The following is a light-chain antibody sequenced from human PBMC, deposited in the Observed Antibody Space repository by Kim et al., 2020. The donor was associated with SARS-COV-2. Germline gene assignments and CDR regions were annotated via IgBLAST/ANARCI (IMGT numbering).Light chain of an antibody. CDR2: DVS. CDR3: CSYAGRSYV. CDR1: SSDVGGYNY. V-gene: IGLV2-11*01. Sequence: PGQSVTISCTGTSSDVGGYNYVSWYQQHPGKAPKLMIYDVSKRPSGVPDRFSGSKSGNTASLTISGLQAEDEADYYCCSYAGRSYVFGTGTKVTVL. J-gene: IGLJ1*01.